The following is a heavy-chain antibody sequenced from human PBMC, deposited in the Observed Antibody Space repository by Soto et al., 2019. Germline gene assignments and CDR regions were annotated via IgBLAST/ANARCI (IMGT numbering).Heavy chain of an antibody. CDR1: GASVSSGGYH. J-gene: IGHJ4*02. V-gene: IGHV4-31*03. CDR3: ARSRRGAVATFDL. Sequence: SETLSLTCTVSGASVSSGGYHWSWIRQHPEKGLEWIGYIYNSGLISYNPSLKSRIVVSRDTSRNQLSLKVTSVTAADTAVYFCARSRRGAVATFDLWGQGTPVTVSS. D-gene: IGHD2-15*01. CDR2: IYNSGLI.